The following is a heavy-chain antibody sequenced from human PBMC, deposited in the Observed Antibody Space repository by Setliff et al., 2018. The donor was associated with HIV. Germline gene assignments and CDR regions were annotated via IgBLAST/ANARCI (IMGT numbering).Heavy chain of an antibody. J-gene: IGHJ4*02. Sequence: SETLSLTCAVYGESFSGYYWSWIRQPPGKGLEWIGEINHSGSTNYNPSIKSRVTISVDTAKNQFSLKLSSVSAADTAIYYCVTVVQDDLGVVLFDYWGPGILVTVSS. CDR1: GESFSGYY. CDR3: VTVVQDDLGVVLFDY. V-gene: IGHV4-34*01. CDR2: INHSGST. D-gene: IGHD3-3*01.